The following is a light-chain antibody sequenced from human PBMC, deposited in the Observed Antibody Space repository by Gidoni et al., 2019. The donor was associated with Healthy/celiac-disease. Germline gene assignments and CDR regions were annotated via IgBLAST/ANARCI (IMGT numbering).Light chain of an antibody. CDR1: QSVSSY. J-gene: IGKJ4*01. V-gene: IGKV3-11*01. Sequence: EIVLTQSPATLSLSPGERATLSCRASQSVSSYLAWYQQKPGQAPRHLIYDASNRAPGIPARFSGSGSGTDFTLTISSLEPEDFAVYYCQQRSNWPPLTFXGXTKVEIK. CDR3: QQRSNWPPLT. CDR2: DAS.